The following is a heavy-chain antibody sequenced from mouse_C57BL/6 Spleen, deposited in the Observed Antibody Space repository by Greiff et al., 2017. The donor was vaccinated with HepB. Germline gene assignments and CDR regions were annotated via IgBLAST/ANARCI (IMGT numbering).Heavy chain of an antibody. CDR2: IDPETGGT. Sequence: QVQLQQSGAELVRPGASVTLSCKASGFTFTDYEMHWVKQTPVHGLEWIGAIDPETGGTAYNQKFKGKAILTADKSSSTAYMELRSLTSEDSAVYYCTRWITAGVATDYFDDWGQGTTLTVSS. V-gene: IGHV1-15*01. J-gene: IGHJ2*01. D-gene: IGHD1-1*01. CDR1: GFTFTDYE. CDR3: TRWITAGVATDYFDD.